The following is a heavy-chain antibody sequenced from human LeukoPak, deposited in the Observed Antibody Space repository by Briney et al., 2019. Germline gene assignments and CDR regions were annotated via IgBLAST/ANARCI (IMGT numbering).Heavy chain of an antibody. V-gene: IGHV2-5*02. J-gene: IGHJ4*02. D-gene: IGHD2-15*01. Sequence: SGPTLVNPTQTLTLTCTCSGFSVSTPEVGVGWIRQPSGKALEWLALIYWDDDKRYSPSLKSRLTITKDTSKNQVVLKMTNVAPVDTATYYCAHRGGSHCSSGSCPLDYWGPGTLVTVSS. CDR2: IYWDDDK. CDR1: GFSVSTPEVG. CDR3: AHRGGSHCSSGSCPLDY.